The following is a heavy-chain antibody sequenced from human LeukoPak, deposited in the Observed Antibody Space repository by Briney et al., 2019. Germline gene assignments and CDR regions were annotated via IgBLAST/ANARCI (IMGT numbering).Heavy chain of an antibody. Sequence: PSETLSLTCAVSSYSISFSYYWGWIRQPPGKGLEWIGTMFHSGNTYYNPSLKSRVTLSLDTSKNQFSLNLNSVAAADTAVYYCARIYGSSSGFDYWGQGTLVTVSS. CDR2: MFHSGNT. CDR3: ARIYGSSSGFDY. J-gene: IGHJ4*02. V-gene: IGHV4-38-2*01. D-gene: IGHD6-6*01. CDR1: SYSISFSYY.